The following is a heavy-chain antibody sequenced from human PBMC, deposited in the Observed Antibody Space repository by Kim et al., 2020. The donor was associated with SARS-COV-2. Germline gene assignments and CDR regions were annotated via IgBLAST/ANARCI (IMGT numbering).Heavy chain of an antibody. CDR1: GFNFTKYS. D-gene: IGHD1-26*01. Sequence: GGSLRLSCTASGFNFTKYSMNWVRRAPGKGMEWLSYISSSSTSTNYADSVKGRFTISRDNAKDSLYLQMSSLRAEDTAIYYCAREYGAGKGVDSWGRGNL. CDR2: ISSSSTST. CDR3: AREYGAGKGVDS. J-gene: IGHJ4*02. V-gene: IGHV3-21*04.